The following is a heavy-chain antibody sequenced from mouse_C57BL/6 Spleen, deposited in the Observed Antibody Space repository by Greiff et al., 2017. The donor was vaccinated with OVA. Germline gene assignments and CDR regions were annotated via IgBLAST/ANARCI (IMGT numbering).Heavy chain of an antibody. CDR2: ISYDGSN. Sequence: EVQRVESGPGLVKPSQSLSLTCSVTGYSITSGYYWNWIRQFPGNKLEWMGYISYDGSNNYNPSLKNRISITRDTSKNQFFLKLNSVTTEDTATYYCARDGYYYGIPRFAYWGQGTLVTVSA. J-gene: IGHJ3*01. CDR3: ARDGYYYGIPRFAY. V-gene: IGHV3-6*01. CDR1: GYSITSGYY. D-gene: IGHD1-1*01.